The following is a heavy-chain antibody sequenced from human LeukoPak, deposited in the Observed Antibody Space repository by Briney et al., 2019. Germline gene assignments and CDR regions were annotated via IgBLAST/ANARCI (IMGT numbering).Heavy chain of an antibody. CDR2: ISGSGGST. J-gene: IGHJ4*02. CDR3: AKEGPEGTEYYDYTWGNNGVDY. Sequence: GGSLRLSCAASGFTFSSYAMSWVRQAPGKGLEWVSAISGSGGSTYYADSVKGRFTISRDNSKNTLYLQMNSLRAEDTAVYYCAKEGPEGTEYYDYTWGNNGVDYWGQGTLVTVSS. CDR1: GFTFSSYA. D-gene: IGHD3-16*01. V-gene: IGHV3-23*01.